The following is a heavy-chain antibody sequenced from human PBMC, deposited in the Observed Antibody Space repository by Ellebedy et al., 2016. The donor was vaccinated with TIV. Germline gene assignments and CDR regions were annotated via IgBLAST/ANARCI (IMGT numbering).Heavy chain of an antibody. Sequence: ASVKVSCKGSGYSFTSYWIGWVRQMPGKGLEWMGIIYPGDSDTRYSPSFQGQVTISADKSISTAYLQWSSLKASDTAMYYCARHNMTTVSVDYWGQGTLVTVSS. J-gene: IGHJ4*02. V-gene: IGHV5-51*01. CDR3: ARHNMTTVSVDY. D-gene: IGHD4-11*01. CDR2: IYPGDSDT. CDR1: GYSFTSYW.